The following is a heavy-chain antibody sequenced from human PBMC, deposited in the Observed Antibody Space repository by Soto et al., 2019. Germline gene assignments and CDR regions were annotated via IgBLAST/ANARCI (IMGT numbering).Heavy chain of an antibody. Sequence: GGSLRLSCAASGFTFSSYWMSWVRQAPGKGLEWVANIKQDGSEKYYVDSVKGRFTISRDNAKNSLYLQMNSLRAEDTAVYYCARDPRIEMATEGHQGDYYYYYGMDVWGQGTTVTVSS. J-gene: IGHJ6*02. V-gene: IGHV3-7*03. CDR3: ARDPRIEMATEGHQGDYYYYYGMDV. CDR1: GFTFSSYW. CDR2: IKQDGSEK. D-gene: IGHD5-12*01.